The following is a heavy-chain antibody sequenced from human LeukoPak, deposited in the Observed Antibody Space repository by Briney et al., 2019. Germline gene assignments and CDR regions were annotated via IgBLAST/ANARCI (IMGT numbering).Heavy chain of an antibody. CDR3: VNGYSSGWYDY. CDR1: GFAFSSYP. V-gene: IGHV3-64D*09. J-gene: IGHJ4*02. CDR2: ISSNGGRT. D-gene: IGHD6-19*01. Sequence: PGGSLRLPCAASGFAFSSYPMHWVRQAPGKGLEYVSAISSNGGRTYYADSVKARFTISRDNSKNTLYLQMSSLRAEDAAVYYCVNGYSSGWYDYWGQGTLVTVSS.